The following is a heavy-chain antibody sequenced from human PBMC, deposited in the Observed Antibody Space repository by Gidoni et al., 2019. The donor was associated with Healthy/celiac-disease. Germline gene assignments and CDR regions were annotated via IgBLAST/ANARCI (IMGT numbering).Heavy chain of an antibody. CDR2: INHSGST. J-gene: IGHJ5*02. D-gene: IGHD3-10*01. CDR1: GGSFSGYY. CDR3: ARVGSMVRGVINWFDP. Sequence: QVQLQQWGAGLLKPSETLSLTCAVYGGSFSGYYWSWIRQPPGKGLEWIGEINHSGSTNYNPSLKSRVTISVDTSKNQFSLKLSSVTAADTAVYYCARVGSMVRGVINWFDPWGQGTLVTVSS. V-gene: IGHV4-34*01.